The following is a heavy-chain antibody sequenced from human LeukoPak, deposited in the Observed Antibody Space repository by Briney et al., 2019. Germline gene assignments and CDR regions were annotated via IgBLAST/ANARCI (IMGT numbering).Heavy chain of an antibody. D-gene: IGHD3-16*02. Sequence: PGRSLRLSCEAAGFNFVAYGMHSVRHVPGKGLEWVEGISWNSGNIGYADSVKGRFTISRDNSKKSLYLQMNSQRSEDTALYYCAKGVKAVWHYYMGVWGKGTAVTVSS. J-gene: IGHJ6*03. CDR2: ISWNSGNI. CDR1: GFNFVAYG. CDR3: AKGVKAVWHYYMGV. V-gene: IGHV3-9*01.